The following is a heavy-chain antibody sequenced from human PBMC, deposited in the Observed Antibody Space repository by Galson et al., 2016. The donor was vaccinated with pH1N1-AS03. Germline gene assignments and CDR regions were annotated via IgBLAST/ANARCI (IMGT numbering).Heavy chain of an antibody. V-gene: IGHV3-21*01. CDR3: ARGGGYGANFDY. CDR1: GFTFSSYS. Sequence: LRLSCAASGFTFSSYSMNWVRQAPGKGLEWVSYISSGNTYIHYVDSVKGRFTISRDNAKNSLYLQMNSLRAENTAVYYCARGGGYGANFDYWGRGTLVTV. J-gene: IGHJ4*02. CDR2: ISSGNTYI. D-gene: IGHD3-16*01.